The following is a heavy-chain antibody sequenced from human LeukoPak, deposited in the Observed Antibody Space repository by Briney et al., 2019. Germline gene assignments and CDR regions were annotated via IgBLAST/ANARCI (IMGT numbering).Heavy chain of an antibody. CDR2: ISGSGDST. V-gene: IGHV3-23*01. CDR1: GFTFSNYA. D-gene: IGHD2-21*02. J-gene: IGHJ4*02. CDR3: AKVKAYCGGDCYSEGSFDY. Sequence: GGSLRLSCAASGFTFSNYAMNWVRQAPGKGLEWVSGISGSGDSTYYADSVKGRLTISRDNSRSTLYLQMNSLRAENTAVYYCAKVKAYCGGDCYSEGSFDYWGQGTLVTVSS.